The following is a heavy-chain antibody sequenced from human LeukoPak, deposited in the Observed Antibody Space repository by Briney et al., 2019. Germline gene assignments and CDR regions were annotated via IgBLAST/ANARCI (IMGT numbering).Heavy chain of an antibody. V-gene: IGHV3-21*04. J-gene: IGHJ4*02. Sequence: PGGSLRLSCAASGFTFSSYSMNWVRQAPGKGLEWVSLISSSSRYIYYADSVKGRFTISRDNAKNSLFLQMNSLRAEDTALYYCAKDMSSGIVAADMDYWGQGILVIVPS. CDR1: GFTFSSYS. D-gene: IGHD6-13*01. CDR2: ISSSSRYI. CDR3: AKDMSSGIVAADMDY.